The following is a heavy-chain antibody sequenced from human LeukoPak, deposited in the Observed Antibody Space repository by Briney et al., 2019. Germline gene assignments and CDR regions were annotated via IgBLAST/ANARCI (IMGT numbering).Heavy chain of an antibody. CDR1: GFTFSSYS. V-gene: IGHV3-21*01. CDR3: ARADADKYCFDY. Sequence: GGSLRLSCAASGFTFSSYSMNWVRQAPGKGLEWVSSISSSSSYIYYADSVKGRFTISRDNAKNSLFLLMNSLRDEDTAVYYCARADADKYCFDYWGQGTLVTVSS. J-gene: IGHJ4*02. CDR2: ISSSSSYI.